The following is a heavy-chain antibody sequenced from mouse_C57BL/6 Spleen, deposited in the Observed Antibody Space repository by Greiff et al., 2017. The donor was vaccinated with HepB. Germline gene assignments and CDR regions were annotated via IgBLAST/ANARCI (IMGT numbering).Heavy chain of an antibody. V-gene: IGHV5-9-1*02. D-gene: IGHD2-1*01. CDR1: GFTFSSYA. CDR2: ISSGGDYI. Sequence: EVKLMESGEGLVKPGGSLKLSCAASGFTFSSYAMSWVRQTPEKRLEWVAYISSGGDYIYYADTVKGRFTISRDNARNTLYLQMSSLKSEDTAMYYCTREGNYVGYYAMDYWGQGTSVTVSS. J-gene: IGHJ4*01. CDR3: TREGNYVGYYAMDY.